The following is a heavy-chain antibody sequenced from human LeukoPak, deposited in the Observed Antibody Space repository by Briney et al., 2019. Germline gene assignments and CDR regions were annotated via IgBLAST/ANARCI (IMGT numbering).Heavy chain of an antibody. D-gene: IGHD6-13*01. CDR2: ISYDGSNK. CDR3: ARDPAGTQNYYYYYYMDV. Sequence: GGSLRLSCAASGFTFSSYAMHWVRQAPGKGLEWVAVISYDGSNKYYADSVKGRFTISRDNSKNTLYLQMSSLRAEDTAVYYCARDPAGTQNYYYYYYMDVWGKGTTVTVSS. V-gene: IGHV3-30*04. CDR1: GFTFSSYA. J-gene: IGHJ6*03.